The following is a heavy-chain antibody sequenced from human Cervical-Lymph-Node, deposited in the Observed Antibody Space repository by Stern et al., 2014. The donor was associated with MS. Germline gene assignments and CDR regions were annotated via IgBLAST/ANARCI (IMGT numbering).Heavy chain of an antibody. CDR2: IDPSDSYT. CDR3: ARSPVTYSSSWYGDY. J-gene: IGHJ4*02. D-gene: IGHD6-13*01. Sequence: VQLVQSGAEVKKTGESLRISCKGSGYSFTSYWISWVRQMPGKGLEWMGRIDPSDSYTNYSPSFQGHVTISADKSISTAYLQWSSLKASDTAMYYCARSPVTYSSSWYGDYWGQGTLVTVSS. CDR1: GYSFTSYW. V-gene: IGHV5-10-1*03.